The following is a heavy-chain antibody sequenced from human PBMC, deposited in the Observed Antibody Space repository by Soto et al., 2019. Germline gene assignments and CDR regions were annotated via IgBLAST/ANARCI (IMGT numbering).Heavy chain of an antibody. CDR3: VRQGIGHLHGLVDV. CDR1: SGPSSSHN. D-gene: IGHD3-10*01. Sequence: QVELQQSGPRLVKPSETLSLTRSVSSGPSSSHNWGWIRQSPGRGLEWIGYVYYTGGTSYNPSLRSRVTISADTSTNHISLTLSSVTAADTAVYYCVRQGIGHLHGLVDVWGQGTTVSVSS. CDR2: VYYTGGT. V-gene: IGHV4-59*08. J-gene: IGHJ6*02.